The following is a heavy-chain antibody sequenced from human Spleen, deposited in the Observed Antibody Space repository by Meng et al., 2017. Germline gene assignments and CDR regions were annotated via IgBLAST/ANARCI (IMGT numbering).Heavy chain of an antibody. D-gene: IGHD3-10*01. CDR2: IRSKAYGGTT. CDR3: TRDSYYYGSGSYYTLDDY. J-gene: IGHJ4*02. CDR1: GFTFGDYA. V-gene: IGHV3-49*03. Sequence: GESLKISCTASGFTFGDYAMSWFRQAPGKGLEWVGFIRSKAYGGTTEYAASVKGRFTISRDDSKSIAYLQMNSLKTEDTAVYYCTRDSYYYGSGSYYTLDDYWGQGTLVTVSS.